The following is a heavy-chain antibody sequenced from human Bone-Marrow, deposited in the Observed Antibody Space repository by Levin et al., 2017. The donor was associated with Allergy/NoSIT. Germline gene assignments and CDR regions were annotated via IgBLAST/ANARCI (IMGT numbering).Heavy chain of an antibody. V-gene: IGHV3-21*01. CDR1: GFTFSSYS. Sequence: GGSLRLSCAASGFTFSSYSMNWVRQAPGKGLEWVSSISSSSSYIYYADSVKGRFTISRDNAKNSLYLQMNSLRAEDTAVYYCARSPYGDPYYFDYWGQGTLVTVSS. D-gene: IGHD4-17*01. CDR3: ARSPYGDPYYFDY. CDR2: ISSSSSYI. J-gene: IGHJ4*02.